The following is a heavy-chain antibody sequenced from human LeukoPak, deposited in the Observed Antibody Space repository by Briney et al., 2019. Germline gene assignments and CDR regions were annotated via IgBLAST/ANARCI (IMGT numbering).Heavy chain of an antibody. CDR2: INHSGSA. CDR1: GGSFSGYY. V-gene: IGHV4-34*01. D-gene: IGHD3-10*01. Sequence: SETLSLTCAVYGGSFSGYYWSWIHQPPGKGLEWIGEINHSGSANYNPSLKSRVTISVDTSKNQFSLKLSSVTAADTAVYYCARRKEYYGSGSYVDYWGQGTLVTVSS. CDR3: ARRKEYYGSGSYVDY. J-gene: IGHJ4*02.